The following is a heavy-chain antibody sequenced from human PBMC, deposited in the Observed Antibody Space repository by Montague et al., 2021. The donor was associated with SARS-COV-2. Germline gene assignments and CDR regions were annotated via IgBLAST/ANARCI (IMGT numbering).Heavy chain of an antibody. CDR1: GGSFSGYY. V-gene: IGHV3-23*01. D-gene: IGHD5-18*01. CDR2: ISGSGGST. Sequence: ETLSLTCAVYGGSFSGYYWSWIRQAPGKGLEWVSAISGSGGSTYYADSVKGRFTISRDNSKNTLYLQMNSLRAEDTAVYYCAKDLYEDTAMDDYYYYYGMDVWGQGTTVTVSS. J-gene: IGHJ6*02. CDR3: AKDLYEDTAMDDYYYYYGMDV.